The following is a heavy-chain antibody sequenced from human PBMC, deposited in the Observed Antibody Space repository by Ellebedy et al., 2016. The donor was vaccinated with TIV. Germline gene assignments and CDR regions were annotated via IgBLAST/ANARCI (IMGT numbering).Heavy chain of an antibody. CDR2: ISGINGPI. Sequence: GGSLRLSXEGFGFSLVDNTMNWVRQAPGKGLEWISYISGINGPIHYADSVKGRFTISRDDIKNTLYLQMNSLRAGDTAVYYCARGPRELLWFGEGWFDSWGQGILVTVSS. J-gene: IGHJ5*01. D-gene: IGHD3-10*01. V-gene: IGHV3-48*01. CDR1: GFSLVDNT. CDR3: ARGPRELLWFGEGWFDS.